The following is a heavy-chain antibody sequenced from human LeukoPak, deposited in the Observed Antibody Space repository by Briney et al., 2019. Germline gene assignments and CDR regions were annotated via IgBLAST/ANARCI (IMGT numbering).Heavy chain of an antibody. Sequence: SETLSLTSTVSGVSISSGGYYWGCIRQHPGQGLESIGYIYCSGRTYYNPSLKGRVTTYVDTSKTQFSLRRSFVTAADTAVYYCAREKIAARWWFDPWGQGTLVTVSS. J-gene: IGHJ5*02. D-gene: IGHD6-6*01. V-gene: IGHV4-31*03. CDR2: IYCSGRT. CDR3: AREKIAARWWFDP. CDR1: GVSISSGGYY.